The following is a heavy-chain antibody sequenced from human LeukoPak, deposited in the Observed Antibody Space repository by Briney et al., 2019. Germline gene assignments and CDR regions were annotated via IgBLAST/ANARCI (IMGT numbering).Heavy chain of an antibody. CDR1: GFTFSSYA. V-gene: IGHV3-30-3*01. J-gene: IGHJ6*02. CDR3: ARDDATVVRPTYGMDV. D-gene: IGHD4-23*01. CDR2: ISCDGSNK. Sequence: GGSLRLSCAASGFTFSSYAMHWVRQAPGKGLEWVAVISCDGSNKYYADSVKGRFTISRDNSKNTLYLQMNSLRAEDTAVYYCARDDATVVRPTYGMDVWGQGTTVTVSS.